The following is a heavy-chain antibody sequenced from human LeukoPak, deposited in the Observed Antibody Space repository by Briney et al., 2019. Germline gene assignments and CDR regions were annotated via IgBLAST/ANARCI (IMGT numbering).Heavy chain of an antibody. CDR3: AKSDDNSNFHLTGYLDY. D-gene: IGHD3-22*01. Sequence: GGSLRLSCAASGFTFRDFAMNWVRQAPGKGLEWVSIISRSGEISYHANSVTGRFTISRDNSKGTLYLQMNSLKAEDTAVYFCAKSDDNSNFHLTGYLDYWGQGTLVSVSS. CDR2: ISRSGEIS. J-gene: IGHJ4*02. CDR1: GFTFRDFA. V-gene: IGHV3-23*01.